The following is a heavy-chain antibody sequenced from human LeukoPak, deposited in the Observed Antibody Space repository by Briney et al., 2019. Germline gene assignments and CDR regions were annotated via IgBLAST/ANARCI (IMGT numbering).Heavy chain of an antibody. CDR1: GYTLTELS. CDR3: ATDLDYYDSSGPPP. D-gene: IGHD3-22*01. CDR2: FDPEDGET. V-gene: IGHV1-24*01. J-gene: IGHJ4*02. Sequence: GASVKVSCKVSGYTLTELSMHWVRQAPGKGLEWMGGFDPEDGETIYAQKFQGRVTMTEDTSTDTAYMELSSLRSEDTAVYYCATDLDYYDSSGPPPWGQGTLVTVSS.